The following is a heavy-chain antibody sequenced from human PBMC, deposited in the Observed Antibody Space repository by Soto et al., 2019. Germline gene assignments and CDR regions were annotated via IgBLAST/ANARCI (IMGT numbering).Heavy chain of an antibody. CDR3: TRSRRSILMVYGFGGMDV. V-gene: IGHV3-23*01. Sequence: PGGSLRLSCAASGCTVGSHAMSWVRQAPAKGVEWGSSVSGSGDGTYYGDSVKGRFTVCRDSSSSTLYLQMDNLRGEDTAVYFCTRSRRSILMVYGFGGMDVWGQGTTVTDSS. CDR2: VSGSGDGT. J-gene: IGHJ6*02. CDR1: GCTVGSHA. D-gene: IGHD2-8*01.